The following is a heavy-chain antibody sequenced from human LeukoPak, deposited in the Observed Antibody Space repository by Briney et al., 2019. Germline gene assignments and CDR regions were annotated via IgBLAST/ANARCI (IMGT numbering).Heavy chain of an antibody. V-gene: IGHV3-11*04. CDR3: ARDYGGSSPFDY. Sequence: PGGSLRLSCAASGFIFSDYYMSWIRQAPGKGLEWVSYISSSGTTAIYYADSVKGRFTISRDNAKNSLYLQMNSLGAEDTAVYYCARDYGGSSPFDYWGQGTLVTVSS. CDR1: GFIFSDYY. J-gene: IGHJ4*02. D-gene: IGHD4-23*01. CDR2: ISSSGTTAI.